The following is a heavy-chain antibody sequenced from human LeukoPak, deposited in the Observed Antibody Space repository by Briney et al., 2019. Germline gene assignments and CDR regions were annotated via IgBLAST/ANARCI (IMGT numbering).Heavy chain of an antibody. CDR3: AKEQSYYDFWSGYYLYYFDY. J-gene: IGHJ4*02. CDR1: GFTFSSYA. Sequence: GGSLRLSCAASGFTFSSYAVSWVCQAPGKGLEWVSAISGSGGSTYYADSVKGRFTISRDNSKNTLYLQMNSLRAEDTAVYYCAKEQSYYDFWSGYYLYYFDYWGQGTLVTVSS. D-gene: IGHD3-3*01. CDR2: ISGSGGST. V-gene: IGHV3-23*01.